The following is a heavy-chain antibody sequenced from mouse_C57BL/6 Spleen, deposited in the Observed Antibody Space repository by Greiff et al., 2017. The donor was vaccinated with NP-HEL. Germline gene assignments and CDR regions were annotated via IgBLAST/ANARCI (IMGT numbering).Heavy chain of an antibody. CDR2: IYPGGGYT. CDR1: GYTFTNYW. V-gene: IGHV1-63*01. Sequence: QVQLKESGAELVRPGTSVKMSCKASGYTFTNYWIGWAKQRPGHGLEWIGDIYPGGGYTNYNEKFKGKATLTADKSSSTAYMQFSSLTSEDSAIYYCARWGYGNYSYFDYWGQGTTLTVSS. J-gene: IGHJ2*01. D-gene: IGHD2-1*01. CDR3: ARWGYGNYSYFDY.